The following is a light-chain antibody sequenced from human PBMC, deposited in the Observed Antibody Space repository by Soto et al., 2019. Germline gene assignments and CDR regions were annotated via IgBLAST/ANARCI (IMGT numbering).Light chain of an antibody. CDR2: EVT. V-gene: IGLV2-8*01. CDR3: GSKAGSNKHVV. J-gene: IGLJ2*01. CDR1: SSDLGASNS. Sequence: QSALTQPPSASGSPGQSVTISCAGSSSDLGASNSVSWYQQHPGKAPKLLISEVTKRPSGVPDRFSGSKSGNTAALTVSGLQADDEADYYCGSKAGSNKHVVFGGGTKLTVL.